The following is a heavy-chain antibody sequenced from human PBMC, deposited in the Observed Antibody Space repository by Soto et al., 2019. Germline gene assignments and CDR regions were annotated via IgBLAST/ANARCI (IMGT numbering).Heavy chain of an antibody. Sequence: QVQLQESGPGLVKPSETLSLTCTVSGGSISSYYWSWIRQPPGKGLEWIGYIYYSGSTNYNPSLKSRVTISVDTSKNQFSLKLSSVTAADTAVYYCARRYGKNAFDIWGQGTMVTFSS. CDR3: ARRYGKNAFDI. V-gene: IGHV4-59*01. CDR1: GGSISSYY. D-gene: IGHD5-18*01. CDR2: IYYSGST. J-gene: IGHJ3*02.